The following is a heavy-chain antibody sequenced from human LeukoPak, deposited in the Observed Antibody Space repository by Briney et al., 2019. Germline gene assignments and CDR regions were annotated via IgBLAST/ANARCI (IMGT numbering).Heavy chain of an antibody. CDR3: ARGMEPRYYYYYYYMDV. V-gene: IGHV3-48*01. J-gene: IGHJ6*03. CDR2: ITSGSGTI. Sequence: GGSLRLSCTASGFTFNSYSMNWVRQAAGEGLEWVSDITSGSGTIYYADSVKGRFTISRDNAKNSLYLQMNSLRAEDTAVYYCARGMEPRYYYYYYYMDVWGKGTTVTVSS. D-gene: IGHD1-1*01. CDR1: GFTFNSYS.